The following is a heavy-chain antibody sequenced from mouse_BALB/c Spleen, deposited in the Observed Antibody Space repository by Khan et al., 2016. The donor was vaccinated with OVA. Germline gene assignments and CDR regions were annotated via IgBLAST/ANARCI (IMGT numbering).Heavy chain of an antibody. CDR1: GFSLTNYG. J-gene: IGHJ4*01. D-gene: IGHD2-10*01. CDR2: IWSDGST. CDR3: ARQPYYHYNIMDY. V-gene: IGHV2-6-1*01. Sequence: VQLQESRPGLAAPSQSLSITCTISGFSLTNYGVHWVRQPPGKGLEWLVVIWSDGSTTYNSAFKSRLTITKDNSQSQVFLKMNSLQTDDTAIYFCARQPYYHYNIMDYWGQGTSVTVSS.